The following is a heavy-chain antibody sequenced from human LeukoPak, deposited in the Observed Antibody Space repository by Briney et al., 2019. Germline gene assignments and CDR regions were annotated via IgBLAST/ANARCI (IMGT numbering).Heavy chain of an antibody. Sequence: PGGSLRLSCAASGFSFTDAWMSWVRQAPGKGLEWVSAISGSGGSTYYADSVKGRFTISRDNSRNTLSLQMDSLRAEDTAVYYCAKDHESDGYPCLDHWGLGTLVTVSS. CDR1: GFSFTDAW. D-gene: IGHD3-22*01. J-gene: IGHJ4*02. CDR3: AKDHESDGYPCLDH. CDR2: ISGSGGST. V-gene: IGHV3-23*01.